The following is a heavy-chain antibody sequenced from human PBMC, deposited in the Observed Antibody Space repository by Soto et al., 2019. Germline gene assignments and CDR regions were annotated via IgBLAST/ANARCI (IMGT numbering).Heavy chain of an antibody. Sequence: GGSLRLSCAASGFTFSSYGMHWVRQAPGKGLEWVAVISYDGSNKYYADSVKGRFTISRDNSKNTLYLQMNSLRAEDTAVYYCAKDPVHGDYVSGEFNWFDPWGQGTLVTVSS. CDR3: AKDPVHGDYVSGEFNWFDP. J-gene: IGHJ5*02. CDR1: GFTFSSYG. CDR2: ISYDGSNK. V-gene: IGHV3-30*18. D-gene: IGHD4-17*01.